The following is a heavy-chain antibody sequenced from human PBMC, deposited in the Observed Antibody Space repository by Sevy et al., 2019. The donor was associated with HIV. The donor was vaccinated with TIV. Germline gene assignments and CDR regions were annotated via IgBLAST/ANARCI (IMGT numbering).Heavy chain of an antibody. D-gene: IGHD4-17*01. CDR2: ISNSGTTI. CDR1: GFTFSSYE. Sequence: GGSLRLSCAASGFTFSSYEMNWVRQAPGKGLEWVSYISNSGTTISYSDSLMGRFSTSSDNARNSLYLPMNSLRAEDTAVYYCARDLPPSATTVAHFDYWGQGTLVTVSS. CDR3: ARDLPPSATTVAHFDY. J-gene: IGHJ4*02. V-gene: IGHV3-48*03.